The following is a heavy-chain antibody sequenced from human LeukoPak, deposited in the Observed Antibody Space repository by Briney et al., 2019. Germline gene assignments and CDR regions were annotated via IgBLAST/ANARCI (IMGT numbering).Heavy chain of an antibody. CDR1: GGSISSYY. CDR3: ARGRPRLNYDILTGYYSPNYYGMDV. V-gene: IGHV4-59*01. D-gene: IGHD3-9*01. J-gene: IGHJ6*02. CDR2: IYYSGST. Sequence: SETLSLTCTVSGGSISSYYWSWIRQPPGKGLEWIGYIYYSGSTNYNPSLKSRVTISVDTSKNQFSLKLSSVTAADTAVYYCARGRPRLNYDILTGYYSPNYYGMDVWGQGTTATVSS.